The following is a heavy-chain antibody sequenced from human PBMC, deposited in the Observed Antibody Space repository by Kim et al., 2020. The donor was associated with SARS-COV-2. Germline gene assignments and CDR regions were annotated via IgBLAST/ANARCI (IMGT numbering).Heavy chain of an antibody. D-gene: IGHD2-15*01. J-gene: IGHJ6*02. CDR1: GFTFSSYA. V-gene: IGHV3-23*01. CDR2: ISGSGGST. CDR3: AKDIRGGSSFYGMDV. Sequence: GGSLRLSCAASGFTFSSYAMSWVRQAPGKGLEWVSAISGSGGSTYYADSVKGRFTISRDNSKNTLYLQMNSLRAEDTAVYYCAKDIRGGSSFYGMDVWGQGTTVTVSS.